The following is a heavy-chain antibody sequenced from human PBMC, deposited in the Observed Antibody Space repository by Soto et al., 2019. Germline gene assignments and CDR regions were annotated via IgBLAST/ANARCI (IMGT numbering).Heavy chain of an antibody. V-gene: IGHV3-23*01. CDR2: ISGSGGST. J-gene: IGHJ4*02. CDR3: ANARGFWQLAFSSFDY. Sequence: VGSLRLSCAASGFTFSSYAMSWVRQAPGKGLEWVSAISGSGGSTYYADSVKGRFTISRDNSKNTLYLQMNSLRAEDTAVYYCANARGFWQLAFSSFDYWGQGTLVTVSS. D-gene: IGHD6-6*01. CDR1: GFTFSSYA.